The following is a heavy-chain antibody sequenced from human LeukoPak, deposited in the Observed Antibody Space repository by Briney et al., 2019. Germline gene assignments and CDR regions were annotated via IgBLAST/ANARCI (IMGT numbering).Heavy chain of an antibody. CDR1: GGSISSSSYY. V-gene: IGHV4-39*01. D-gene: IGHD1-26*01. CDR2: IYYSGST. Sequence: SETLSLTCTVSGGSISSSSYYWAWIRQPPGKGLEWIGNIYYSGSTHYNPSLKSRVTISEDTSKNQFSLKLSSMTAADTAVFYYARQKVGRYFDYWGQGTLVTVSS. J-gene: IGHJ4*02. CDR3: ARQKVGRYFDY.